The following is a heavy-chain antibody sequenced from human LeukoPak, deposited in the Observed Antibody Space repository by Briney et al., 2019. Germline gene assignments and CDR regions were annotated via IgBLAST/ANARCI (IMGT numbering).Heavy chain of an antibody. J-gene: IGHJ4*02. Sequence: PGGSLRLSCAASGFTFSSFGMHWVRQAPGKGLEWVSYISSSSSTIYYADSVKGRFTISRDNAKNSLYLQMNSLRAEDTAVYYCAKDYYDSSGYYRFSSHFDYWGQGTLVTVSS. D-gene: IGHD3-22*01. CDR2: ISSSSSTI. V-gene: IGHV3-48*01. CDR1: GFTFSSFG. CDR3: AKDYYDSSGYYRFSSHFDY.